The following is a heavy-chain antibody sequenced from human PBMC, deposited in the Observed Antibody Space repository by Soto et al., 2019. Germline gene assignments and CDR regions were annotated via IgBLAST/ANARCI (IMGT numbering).Heavy chain of an antibody. Sequence: SVKVSCKASGGTFSSYAISWVRQAPGQGLEWMGGIIPIFGTANYAQKFQGRVTITADESTSTAYMELSSLRSEDTAVYYCARAWDYYDSSGYRFDYWGQVNLVTVSS. V-gene: IGHV1-69*13. CDR3: ARAWDYYDSSGYRFDY. CDR1: GGTFSSYA. J-gene: IGHJ4*02. D-gene: IGHD3-22*01. CDR2: IIPIFGTA.